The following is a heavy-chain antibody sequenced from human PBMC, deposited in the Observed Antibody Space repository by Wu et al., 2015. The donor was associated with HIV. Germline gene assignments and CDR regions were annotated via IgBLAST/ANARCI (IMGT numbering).Heavy chain of an antibody. CDR3: ARGVPSAGGFDL. D-gene: IGHD6-13*01. J-gene: IGHJ4*02. Sequence: QVQLVQSGAEVRKPGASVTVSCRAAGYTFSIYDINWVRQTAGQGLEWMGWMSPNSGNTGYAQRIQGRVTLTRNVSISTAYLELSGLTSEDTAVYYCARGVPSAGGFDLWGRGNPGHRLL. V-gene: IGHV1-8*01. CDR1: GYTFSIYD. CDR2: MSPNSGNT.